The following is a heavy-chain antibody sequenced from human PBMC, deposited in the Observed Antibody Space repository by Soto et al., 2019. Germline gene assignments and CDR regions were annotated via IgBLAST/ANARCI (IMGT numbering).Heavy chain of an antibody. J-gene: IGHJ5*02. Sequence: SETLSLTCAVYGGSFSGYYWSWIRQPPGKGLEWIGEINHSGSTNYNPSLKSRVTISVDTSKNQFSLKLSSVTAADTAVYYCARGLLIVVVPAAIRAGNWFDPWGQGTLVTV. CDR3: ARGLLIVVVPAAIRAGNWFDP. V-gene: IGHV4-34*01. CDR1: GGSFSGYY. D-gene: IGHD2-2*02. CDR2: INHSGST.